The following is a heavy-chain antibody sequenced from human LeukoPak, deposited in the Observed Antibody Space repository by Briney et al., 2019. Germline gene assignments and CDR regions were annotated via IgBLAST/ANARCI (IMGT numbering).Heavy chain of an antibody. Sequence: AASVKVSCKASGYTFTGYYMHWVRQAPGQGLEWMGWINPNSGGTNYAQKFQGRVTMTRDTSTSTAYMELSRLTSGDTAVYYCARVSYNYLDYWGQGTLVTVSS. D-gene: IGHD5-24*01. CDR2: INPNSGGT. CDR3: ARVSYNYLDY. J-gene: IGHJ4*02. CDR1: GYTFTGYY. V-gene: IGHV1-2*02.